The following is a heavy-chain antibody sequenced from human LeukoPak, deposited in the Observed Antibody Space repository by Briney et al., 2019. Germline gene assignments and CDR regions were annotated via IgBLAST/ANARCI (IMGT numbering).Heavy chain of an antibody. J-gene: IGHJ4*02. Sequence: WGSLRLSGAASGFSFSSYAMTWVRQAPGKGLEWVSAISATGGNTYYADSVKGRFAISRDNSKNTLSLQINSLRAEDTAIYYCAKHNVYDSSGSSYHFDYWGQGTLVTVSS. CDR1: GFSFSSYA. D-gene: IGHD3-22*01. V-gene: IGHV3-23*01. CDR2: ISATGGNT. CDR3: AKHNVYDSSGSSYHFDY.